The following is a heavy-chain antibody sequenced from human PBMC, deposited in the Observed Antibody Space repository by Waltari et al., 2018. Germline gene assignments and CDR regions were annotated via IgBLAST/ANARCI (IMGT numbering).Heavy chain of an antibody. Sequence: EEQMLESGGGLVQPGGSLRLSCTGSGFTFSTFAMNWVRQVPGKGLEWVSTISSVGADTYYADSVKDRFTISRDNSAETFYLEMNNLRVGDTAMYYCAKSQRRPLVLYGLDVWGQGTAVTVSS. V-gene: IGHV3-23*01. CDR2: ISSVGADT. J-gene: IGHJ6*02. CDR1: GFTFSTFA. D-gene: IGHD2-8*02. CDR3: AKSQRRPLVLYGLDV.